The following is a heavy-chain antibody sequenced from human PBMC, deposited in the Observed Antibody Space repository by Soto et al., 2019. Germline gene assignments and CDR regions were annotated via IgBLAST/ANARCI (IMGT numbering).Heavy chain of an antibody. J-gene: IGHJ5*02. V-gene: IGHV3-9*01. D-gene: IGHD6-6*01. CDR1: GFTFDDYA. CDR3: ARGGPDSSSRENWFDP. CDR2: ISWNSGSI. Sequence: EVQLVESGGGLVQPGRSLRLSCAAYGFTFDDYAMHWVRQAPGKGLEWVSGISWNSGSIGYADSVKGRFTISRDNAKNSLYLQMNSLRAEDTALYYCARGGPDSSSRENWFDPWGQGTLVTVSS.